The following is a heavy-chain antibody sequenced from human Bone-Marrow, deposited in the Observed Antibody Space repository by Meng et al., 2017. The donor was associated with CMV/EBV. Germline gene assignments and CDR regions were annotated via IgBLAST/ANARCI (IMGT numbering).Heavy chain of an antibody. CDR2: ISSNGDST. V-gene: IGHV3-64*02. J-gene: IGHJ5*02. CDR1: GFTLSNFA. Sequence: GESLKISCAASGFTLSNFAMHWVRQAPGKGLEYVSAISSNGDSTYYADSMKGRFTISRDNSKNTLSLQVGSLRPEDMAVYYCARGAGSDQLPWFDPWGQGTLVTVSS. CDR3: ARGAGSDQLPWFDP. D-gene: IGHD2-2*01.